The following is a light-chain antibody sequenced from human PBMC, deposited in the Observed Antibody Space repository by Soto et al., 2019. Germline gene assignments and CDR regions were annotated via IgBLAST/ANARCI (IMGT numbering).Light chain of an antibody. Sequence: EIVMTQSPATLSVSPGERATLSCRASQSLSNHLAWYQQKPGQAPRLLIYFTSTRATGIPARFSGSGSGTDFTLTISNLQSEDFAVYYCQQYNTWPLTFGGGTKVETK. CDR1: QSLSNH. J-gene: IGKJ4*01. CDR2: FTS. CDR3: QQYNTWPLT. V-gene: IGKV3-15*01.